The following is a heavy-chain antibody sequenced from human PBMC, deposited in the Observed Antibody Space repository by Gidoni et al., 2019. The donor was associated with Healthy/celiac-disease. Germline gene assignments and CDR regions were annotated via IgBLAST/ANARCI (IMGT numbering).Heavy chain of an antibody. CDR1: GGTFSSYA. CDR3: ARESGIVVVPAAPNWFDP. CDR2: IIPIFGTA. V-gene: IGHV1-69*06. Sequence: QVQLVQSGVEVKKPGSSVKVSCKASGGTFSSYAISWVRQAPGQGLEWMGGIIPIFGTANYAQKFQGRVTITADKSTSTAYMELSSLRSEDTAVYYCARESGIVVVPAAPNWFDPWGQGTLVTVSS. D-gene: IGHD2-2*01. J-gene: IGHJ5*02.